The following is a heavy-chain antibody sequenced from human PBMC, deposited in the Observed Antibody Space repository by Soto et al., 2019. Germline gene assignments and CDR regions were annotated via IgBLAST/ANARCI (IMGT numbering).Heavy chain of an antibody. D-gene: IGHD1-26*01. Sequence: ASVKVSCKASGYTFTSYYMHWVRQAPGQGLEWMGIINPSGGSTSYAQKFQGRVTMTRDMSTSTVYMELSSLRFEDTAVDYCARAMGGANWFDPWGQGTMGTVSS. V-gene: IGHV1-46*01. J-gene: IGHJ5*02. CDR2: INPSGGST. CDR3: ARAMGGANWFDP. CDR1: GYTFTSYY.